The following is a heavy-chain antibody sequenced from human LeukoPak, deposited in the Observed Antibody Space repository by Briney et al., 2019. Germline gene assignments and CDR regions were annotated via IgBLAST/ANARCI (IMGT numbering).Heavy chain of an antibody. CDR2: ITGSSSST. CDR3: AGSVVPAAIRAFDI. Sequence: GSLRLSCAASGFTFSNAWMSWVRQAPGKGLEWVSAITGSSSSTYYADSVKGRFTISRDNSKNTLYLQMNSLRAEDTAVYYCAGSVVPAAIRAFDIWGQGTMVTVSS. CDR1: GFTFSNAW. D-gene: IGHD2-2*01. V-gene: IGHV3-23*01. J-gene: IGHJ3*02.